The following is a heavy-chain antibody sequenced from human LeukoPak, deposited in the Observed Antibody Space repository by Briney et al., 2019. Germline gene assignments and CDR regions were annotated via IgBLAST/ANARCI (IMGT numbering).Heavy chain of an antibody. Sequence: PGGSLRLSCAASGFTFRTFAMSWVRQAPGKGLEWVSTITNSGGDTYYSDSVKGRFTISRDNSKNTLHLQVNSLRAEDTAVYYCAKSQWGSAVYYYYYYMDVWGKGTTVTVSS. CDR3: AKSQWGSAVYYYYYYMDV. J-gene: IGHJ6*03. V-gene: IGHV3-23*01. CDR2: ITNSGGDT. CDR1: GFTFRTFA. D-gene: IGHD3-10*01.